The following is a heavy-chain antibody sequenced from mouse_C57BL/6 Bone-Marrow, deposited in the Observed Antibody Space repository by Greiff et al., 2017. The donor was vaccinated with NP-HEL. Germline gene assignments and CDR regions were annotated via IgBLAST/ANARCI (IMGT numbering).Heavy chain of an antibody. CDR2: IYPGDGDT. CDR1: GYAFSSSW. J-gene: IGHJ2*01. CDR3: ARKGGYVYFDY. Sequence: VQLQQSGPELVKPGASVKISCKASGYAFSSSWMNWVKQRPGKGLEWIGRIYPGDGDTNYNGKFKGKATLTADKSSSTAYMQLSSLTSEDSAVYFCARKGGYVYFDYWGQGTTLTVSS. V-gene: IGHV1-82*01. D-gene: IGHD2-2*01.